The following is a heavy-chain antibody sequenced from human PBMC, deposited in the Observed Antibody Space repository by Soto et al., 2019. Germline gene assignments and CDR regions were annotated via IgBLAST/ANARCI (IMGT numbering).Heavy chain of an antibody. V-gene: IGHV4-34*01. J-gene: IGHJ4*02. CDR1: GGSFSGYY. CDR3: ARGRTYYDILTGYYMAPIFDY. D-gene: IGHD3-9*01. CDR2: INHSGST. Sequence: SETLSLTCAVYGGSFSGYYWSWIRQPPGKGLEWIGEINHSGSTNYNPSLKSRVTISVDTSKNQFSLKLSSVTAADTAVYCCARGRTYYDILTGYYMAPIFDYWGQGTLVTVS.